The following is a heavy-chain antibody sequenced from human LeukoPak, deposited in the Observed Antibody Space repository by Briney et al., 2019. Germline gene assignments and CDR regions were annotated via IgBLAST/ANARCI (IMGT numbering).Heavy chain of an antibody. CDR2: MYYSGST. Sequence: SVTLSLTCTVSGGSLSSGGYYWSWISQHPGKGLEWIGYMYYSGSTYYNPSLKSRVTISVDTSKNQFSLKLSSVTAADTAVYFCARLLRLYGDYDFDYWGQGTLVTVSS. V-gene: IGHV4-31*03. D-gene: IGHD4-17*01. J-gene: IGHJ4*02. CDR3: ARLLRLYGDYDFDY. CDR1: GGSLSSGGYY.